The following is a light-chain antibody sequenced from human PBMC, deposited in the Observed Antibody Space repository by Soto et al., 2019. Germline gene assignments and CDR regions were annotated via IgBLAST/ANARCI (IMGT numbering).Light chain of an antibody. CDR3: QQYYNSPLT. J-gene: IGKJ4*01. CDR2: SAS. V-gene: IGKV1-8*01. CDR1: QGIASY. Sequence: AIRMTQSPSSLSASTGDSVTITCRSSQGIASYLARYQQKPGKAPKLLIYSASTLQSGVPSRFSGSGSGIDFTLTSSWLQSEDSATYYFQQYYNSPLTVGGGNKVEIK.